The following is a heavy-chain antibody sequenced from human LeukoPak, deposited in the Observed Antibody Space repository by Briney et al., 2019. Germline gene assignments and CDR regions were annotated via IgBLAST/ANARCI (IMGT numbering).Heavy chain of an antibody. D-gene: IGHD1-1*01. V-gene: IGHV4-61*02. Sequence: SETLSLTCTVSGDSISRGSYYWSWIRQPAGKGLEWIGRIYISGSTNYNPSLKSRVTMSVDTSKNQLSLKLSSVTAADTAVYYCARDRGTWSDDGFDYWGQGTLVTVSS. CDR1: GDSISRGSYY. CDR2: IYISGST. CDR3: ARDRGTWSDDGFDY. J-gene: IGHJ4*02.